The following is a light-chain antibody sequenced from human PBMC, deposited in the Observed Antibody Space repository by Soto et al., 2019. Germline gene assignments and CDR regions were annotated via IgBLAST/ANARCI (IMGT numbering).Light chain of an antibody. CDR1: QDISNY. J-gene: IGKJ4*02. CDR2: DAS. Sequence: DIQMTQSPYSLSASVGDRVTITCQASQDISNYLNWYQQKPGKAPKLLIYDASNLETAVPSRFSGSGSGTDFTFTISSLKPEDITTYYCQQYDNLPLTFGGGTKVEIK. CDR3: QQYDNLPLT. V-gene: IGKV1-33*01.